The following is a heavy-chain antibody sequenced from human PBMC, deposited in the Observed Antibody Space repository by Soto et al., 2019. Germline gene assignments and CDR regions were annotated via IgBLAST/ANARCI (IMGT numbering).Heavy chain of an antibody. D-gene: IGHD3-10*01. CDR2: INHSGST. CDR3: ARGGRGYYGSGSYYKLDY. CDR1: GGSFSGYY. J-gene: IGHJ4*02. V-gene: IGHV4-34*01. Sequence: PSETLSLTCAVYGGSFSGYYWRWIRQPPGKGLEWIGEINHSGSTNYNPSLKSRVTISVDTSKNQLSLKLSSVTAADTAVYYCARGGRGYYGSGSYYKLDYWGQGTRVTVS.